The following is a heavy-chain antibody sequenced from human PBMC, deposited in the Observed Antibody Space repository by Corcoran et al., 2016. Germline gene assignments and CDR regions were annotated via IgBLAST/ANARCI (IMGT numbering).Heavy chain of an antibody. CDR2: IYRNGDT. J-gene: IGHJ4*02. V-gene: IGHV4-38-2*02. CDR1: GYSIRTGYP. Sequence: QVQLQESGPGLVKPSETLSLTCTVSGYSIRTGYPWGWIRQPPGKGLEWLGNIYRNGDTYYNTSLKSRVTMSVDTSKNQFSLRLTTVTAADTAVYVCARVDWVFDYWGQGTLVFVSS. D-gene: IGHD3-9*01. CDR3: ARVDWVFDY.